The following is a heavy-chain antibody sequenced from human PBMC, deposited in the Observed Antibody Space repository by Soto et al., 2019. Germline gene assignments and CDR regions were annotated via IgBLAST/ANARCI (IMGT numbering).Heavy chain of an antibody. CDR3: ARGVSAGVDY. D-gene: IGHD1-26*01. Sequence: ASVKVSCKASGYSFTSLDINWVRQTAGQGLEWMGWMQPSTGRTGYAQKFQGRVTMTRDTSINTAYMELTALTSDDTAFYYCARGVSAGVDYWGQGTLVTVSS. V-gene: IGHV1-8*01. CDR2: MQPSTGRT. CDR1: GYSFTSLD. J-gene: IGHJ4*02.